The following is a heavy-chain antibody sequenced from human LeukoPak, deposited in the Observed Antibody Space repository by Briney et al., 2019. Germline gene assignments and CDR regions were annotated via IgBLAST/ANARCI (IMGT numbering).Heavy chain of an antibody. V-gene: IGHV4-61*05. CDR3: ARGPPAGYYDSTAYPAWYFDL. CDR1: GGSISSSSYY. D-gene: IGHD3-22*01. J-gene: IGHJ2*01. CDR2: IYYSGTT. Sequence: SETLSLTCTVSGGSISSSSYYWGWIRQPPGKGLEWIGDIYYSGTTNYDPSLKSRVTISGDTSKNQFSLKLSSVTAADTAVYYCARGPPAGYYDSTAYPAWYFDLWGRGTLVTVSS.